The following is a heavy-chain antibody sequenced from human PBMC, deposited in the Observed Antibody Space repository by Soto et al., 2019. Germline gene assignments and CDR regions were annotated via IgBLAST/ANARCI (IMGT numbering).Heavy chain of an antibody. CDR3: ATRLGGDTMIVVAPGLYFDY. J-gene: IGHJ4*02. Sequence: GSLRLSCAASGFTFSSYAMSWVRQAPGKGLEWVSAISGSGGSTYYADSVKGRFTISRDNSKNTLYLQMNSLRAEDTAVYYCATRLGGDTMIVVAPGLYFDYWGQGTLVTVSS. V-gene: IGHV3-23*01. D-gene: IGHD3-22*01. CDR2: ISGSGGST. CDR1: GFTFSSYA.